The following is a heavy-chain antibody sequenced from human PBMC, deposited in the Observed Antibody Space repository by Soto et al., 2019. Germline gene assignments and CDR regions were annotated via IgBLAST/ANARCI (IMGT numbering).Heavy chain of an antibody. Sequence: TGGSLRLSCAASGFTFSSYAMSWVRQAPGKGLEWVSAISGSGGSTYYADSVKGRFTISRDNSKNTLYLQMNSLRAEDTAVYYCANSAIVVVAATLVDYRGQGTLVTVSS. CDR2: ISGSGGST. D-gene: IGHD2-15*01. CDR1: GFTFSSYA. J-gene: IGHJ4*02. CDR3: ANSAIVVVAATLVDY. V-gene: IGHV3-23*01.